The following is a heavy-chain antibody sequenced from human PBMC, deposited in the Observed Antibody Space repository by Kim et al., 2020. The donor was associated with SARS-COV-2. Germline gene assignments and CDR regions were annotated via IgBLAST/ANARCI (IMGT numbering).Heavy chain of an antibody. D-gene: IGHD6-13*01. V-gene: IGHV3-23*01. CDR3: ALVAPAGYFFDF. J-gene: IGHJ4*02. Sequence: TFYSDSVKGRFTISRDNFKNTLNLQMSSLRAEDTAVYYCALVAPAGYFFDFWGQGTLVTVSS. CDR2: T.